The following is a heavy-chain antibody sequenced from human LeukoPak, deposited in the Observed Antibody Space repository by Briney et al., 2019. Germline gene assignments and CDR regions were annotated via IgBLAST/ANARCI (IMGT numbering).Heavy chain of an antibody. D-gene: IGHD2-15*01. Sequence: SETLSLTCTVSGGSISGYYWSWIRQPPGKGLEWIGEINHSGSTNYNPSLKSRVTISVDTSKNQFSLKLSSVTAADTAVYYCARGPPGCSGGSCYPGAYFDYWGQGTLVTVSS. J-gene: IGHJ4*02. CDR3: ARGPPGCSGGSCYPGAYFDY. CDR1: GGSISGYY. V-gene: IGHV4-34*01. CDR2: INHSGST.